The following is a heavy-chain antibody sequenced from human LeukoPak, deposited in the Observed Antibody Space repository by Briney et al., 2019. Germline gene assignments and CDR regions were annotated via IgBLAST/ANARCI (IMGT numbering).Heavy chain of an antibody. CDR2: IYYSGNT. CDR3: ARQTGSGLFILP. Sequence: PSETLSLTCTVSGGSISSSSYYWGWIRQPPGKGLEWIGSIYYSGNTYCNASLKSQVSISIDTSKNQFSLRLTSVTAADTAVYYCARQTGSGLFILPGGQGTLVTVSS. D-gene: IGHD3/OR15-3a*01. V-gene: IGHV4-39*01. CDR1: GGSISSSSYY. J-gene: IGHJ4*02.